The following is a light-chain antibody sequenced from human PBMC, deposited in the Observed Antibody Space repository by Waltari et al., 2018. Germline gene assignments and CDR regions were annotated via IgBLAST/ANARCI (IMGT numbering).Light chain of an antibody. CDR2: GVS. CDR1: GSDIGGYNY. CDR3: SSVTSTNTWV. V-gene: IGLV2-14*03. Sequence: QSALTQPASVSGSPGQAITISCTGTGSDIGGYNYVSWYQQHPGKAPKLLIYGVSSRSSGLSSRFSGSKSGYAASLTSSGLQAEDEAHYYCSSVTSTNTWVFGGGTKLTVL. J-gene: IGLJ3*02.